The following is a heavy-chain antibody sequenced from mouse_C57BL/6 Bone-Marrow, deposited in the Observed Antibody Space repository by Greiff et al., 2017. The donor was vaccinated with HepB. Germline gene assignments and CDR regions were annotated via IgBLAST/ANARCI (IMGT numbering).Heavy chain of an antibody. V-gene: IGHV5-17*01. D-gene: IGHD2-13*01. CDR1: GFTFSDYG. Sequence: DVKLVESGGGLVKPGGSLKLSCAASGFTFSDYGMHWVRQAPEKGLEWVAYISSGSSNIYYADTVKGRFTISRDNTKNTLFLQMTSLRSEDTAMYYCAREGLLYYFDYWGQGTTLTVSS. CDR3: AREGLLYYFDY. CDR2: ISSGSSNI. J-gene: IGHJ2*01.